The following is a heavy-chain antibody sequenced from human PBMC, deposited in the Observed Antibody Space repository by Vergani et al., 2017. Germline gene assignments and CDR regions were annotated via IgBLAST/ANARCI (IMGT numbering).Heavy chain of an antibody. CDR2: INPNSGGT. D-gene: IGHD1-26*01. Sequence: QVQLVQSGAEMKKPGASVNVSCKTSGYTFTGYYMHWVRQAPGQGLEWMGWINPNSGGTNYAQKFQGRVTMTRDTSISTAYMELSRLRSDDTAVYYCAGEVGATSSSLFDYWGQGTLVTVSS. J-gene: IGHJ4*02. V-gene: IGHV1-2*02. CDR3: AGEVGATSSSLFDY. CDR1: GYTFTGYY.